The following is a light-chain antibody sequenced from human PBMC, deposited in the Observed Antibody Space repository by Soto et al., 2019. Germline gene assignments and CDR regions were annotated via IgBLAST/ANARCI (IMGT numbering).Light chain of an antibody. Sequence: DIQMTQSPSTLSGSVGDRVTITCQASQDISKYLNWYQQKPGKAPKLMIYDASNLETGVPSRFSGSGSGTDFTFTISSLQNEDIATYYCQQYDNLTITFGQGTRLEIK. CDR2: DAS. J-gene: IGKJ5*01. CDR3: QQYDNLTIT. CDR1: QDISKY. V-gene: IGKV1-33*01.